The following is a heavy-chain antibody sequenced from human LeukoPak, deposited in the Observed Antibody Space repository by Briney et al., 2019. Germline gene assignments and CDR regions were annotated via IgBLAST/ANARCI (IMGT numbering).Heavy chain of an antibody. D-gene: IGHD5-18*01. CDR2: INPNSGGT. V-gene: IGHV1-2*02. CDR3: ARGGYSYGYYFDY. J-gene: IGHJ4*02. Sequence: ASVKVSCKASGYTFTSYYMHWVRQAPGQGLEWMGWINPNSGGTNYAQKFQGRVTMTRDTSISTAYMELSRLRSDDTAVYYCARGGYSYGYYFDYWGQGTLVTVSS. CDR1: GYTFTSYY.